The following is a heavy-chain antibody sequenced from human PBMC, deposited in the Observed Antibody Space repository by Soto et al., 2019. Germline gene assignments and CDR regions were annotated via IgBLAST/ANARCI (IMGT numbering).Heavy chain of an antibody. CDR3: ARVNIGKMMTFDY. D-gene: IGHD2-15*01. CDR1: GGSISGYY. CDR2: IYYSGST. J-gene: IGHJ4*02. Sequence: KTSETLSLTCTVSGGSISGYYWSWIRQPPGKGLEWIGYIYYSGSTNYNPSLKSRVTISVDTSKNQFSLKLSSVTAADTAVYYCARVNIGKMMTFDYWGQGTLVTVSS. V-gene: IGHV4-59*01.